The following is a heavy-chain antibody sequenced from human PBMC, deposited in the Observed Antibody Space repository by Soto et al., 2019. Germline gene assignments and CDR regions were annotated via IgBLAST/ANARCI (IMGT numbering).Heavy chain of an antibody. CDR3: ARALHGDYDFWSGYYSLGYYYYYYGMDV. Sequence: SEPLSLTRAVYGESFCGYYSSWLRQPPGKGLEWIGEINHSGSTNYNPSLKSRVTISVDTSKNQFSLKLSSVTAADTAVYYCARALHGDYDFWSGYYSLGYYYYYYGMDVWGQGTTVTVSS. CDR2: INHSGST. CDR1: GESFCGYY. V-gene: IGHV4-34*01. D-gene: IGHD3-3*01. J-gene: IGHJ6*02.